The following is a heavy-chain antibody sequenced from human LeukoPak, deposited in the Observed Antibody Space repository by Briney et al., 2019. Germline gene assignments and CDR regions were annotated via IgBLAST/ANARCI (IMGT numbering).Heavy chain of an antibody. V-gene: IGHV3-23*01. D-gene: IGHD4-17*01. J-gene: IGHJ1*01. CDR3: GRDPDGDYIGAFEFQR. CDR1: GFTFSNYA. CDR2: IRGSGAGT. Sequence: PGGSLRLSCAASGFTFSNYAMVWVRQAPGKGLEWASAIRGSGAGTHYADSAKGRFTISRDNSRDILYLQMNNLRGEDTALYYCGRDPDGDYIGAFEFQRWGQGTLVSVSS.